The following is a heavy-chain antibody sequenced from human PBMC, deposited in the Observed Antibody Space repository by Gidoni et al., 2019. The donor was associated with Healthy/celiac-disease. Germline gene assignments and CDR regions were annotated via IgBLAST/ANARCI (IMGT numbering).Heavy chain of an antibody. CDR3: AKDKGYSSGWFDY. Sequence: EVQLVESGGGLVQPGRSLRLSCAASGFTFDDYAMHWVRQAPGKGLEWGAGISWNSGSIGYADSVKGRFTISRDNAKNSLYLQMNSLRAEDTALYYCAKDKGYSSGWFDYWGQGTLVTVSS. CDR2: ISWNSGSI. D-gene: IGHD6-19*01. J-gene: IGHJ4*02. V-gene: IGHV3-9*01. CDR1: GFTFDDYA.